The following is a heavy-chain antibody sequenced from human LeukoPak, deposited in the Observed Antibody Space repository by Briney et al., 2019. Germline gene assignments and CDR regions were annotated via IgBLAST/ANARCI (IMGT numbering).Heavy chain of an antibody. Sequence: SETLSLTCAVYGGSFSGYYWSWIRQPPGKGLEWIGEINHSGSTNYNPSLKSRVTISVDTSKNQFSLKLSSVTAADTTVYYCARGSKLRYFDWLPQKGWFDPWGQGSLVTVSS. J-gene: IGHJ5*02. CDR3: ARGSKLRYFDWLPQKGWFDP. V-gene: IGHV4-34*01. CDR2: INHSGST. D-gene: IGHD3-9*01. CDR1: GGSFSGYY.